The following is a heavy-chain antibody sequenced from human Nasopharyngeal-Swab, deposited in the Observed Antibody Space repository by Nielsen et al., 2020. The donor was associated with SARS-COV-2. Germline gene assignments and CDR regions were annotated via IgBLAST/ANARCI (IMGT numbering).Heavy chain of an antibody. CDR2: IYYSGST. D-gene: IGHD2-21*01. V-gene: IGHV4-59*01. Sequence: ESLRLSCTVPGGSISSYYWSWIRQPPGKGLEWIGYIYYSGSTNYNPSLKSRVTISVDTSKNQFSLKLSSVTAADTAVYYCARSGDGYDYWGQGTLVTVSS. J-gene: IGHJ4*02. CDR1: GGSISSYY. CDR3: ARSGDGYDY.